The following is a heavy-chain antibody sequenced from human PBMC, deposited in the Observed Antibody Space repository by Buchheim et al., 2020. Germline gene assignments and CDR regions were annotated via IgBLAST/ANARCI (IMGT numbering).Heavy chain of an antibody. V-gene: IGHV3-30*04. CDR1: GFTFSSYA. J-gene: IGHJ4*02. D-gene: IGHD2-2*01. Sequence: QVHLVESGGGVVQPGRSLRLSCAASGFTFSSYAIHWVRQAPGKGLEWVALISYDGSNKYYADSVKGRFTISRDNSKNTLYLQMNSLRAEDTAMYYCARDREGIVVIPAAMFDYWGQGTL. CDR3: ARDREGIVVIPAAMFDY. CDR2: ISYDGSNK.